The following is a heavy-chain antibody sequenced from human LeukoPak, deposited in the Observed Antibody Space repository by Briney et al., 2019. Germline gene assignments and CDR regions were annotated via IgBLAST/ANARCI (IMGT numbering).Heavy chain of an antibody. J-gene: IGHJ4*02. CDR1: GFTFSSYA. D-gene: IGHD2-15*01. Sequence: GGSLRLSCAASGFTFSSYAMSWVRQAPGKGLEWVSYISSSGSTIYYADSVKGRFTVSRDNSKNTLYLQMRGLRAEDTALYFCAKDFDGGSFFFDNWGQGTLVTVSS. CDR2: ISSSGSTI. V-gene: IGHV3-23*01. CDR3: AKDFDGGSFFFDN.